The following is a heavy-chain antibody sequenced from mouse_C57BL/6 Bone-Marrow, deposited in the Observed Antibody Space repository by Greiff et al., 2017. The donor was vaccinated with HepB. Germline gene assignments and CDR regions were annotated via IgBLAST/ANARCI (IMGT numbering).Heavy chain of an antibody. J-gene: IGHJ3*01. D-gene: IGHD2-1*01. CDR3: AREGIYYGNYWFAY. CDR1: GFTFSSYA. CDR2: ISDGGSYT. V-gene: IGHV5-4*01. Sequence: VKLVESGGGLVKPGGSLKLSCAASGFTFSSYAMSWVRQTPEQRLEWVATISDGGSYTYYPDNVKGRFTISRDNAKNNLYLQMSHLKSDDTAMYYCAREGIYYGNYWFAYWGQGTLVTVSA.